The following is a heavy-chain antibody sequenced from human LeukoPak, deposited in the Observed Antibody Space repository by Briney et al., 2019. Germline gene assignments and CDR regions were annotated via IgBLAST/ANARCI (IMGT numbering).Heavy chain of an antibody. CDR3: ARAGYSSSWYSDY. D-gene: IGHD6-13*01. V-gene: IGHV4-34*01. Sequence: PSETLSLTCAVYGGSFSGYYWSWIRQPPGKGLEWIGEINHSGSTNYNPSLKSRDTISVDTSKNQFSLKLSSVTAADTAVYYCARAGYSSSWYSDYWGQGTLVTVSS. J-gene: IGHJ4*02. CDR1: GGSFSGYY. CDR2: INHSGST.